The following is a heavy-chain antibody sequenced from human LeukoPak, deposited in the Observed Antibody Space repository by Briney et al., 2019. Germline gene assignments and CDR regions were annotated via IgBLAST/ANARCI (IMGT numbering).Heavy chain of an antibody. D-gene: IGHD2-2*01. CDR2: IIPIFVTA. Sequence: SVKVSCKASGGTFSSYAISWVRQAPGQRLEWMGGIIPIFVTANYAQKFQGRVTITADKSTSTAYMELSSLRSDDTAVYYCARDSSCSSTSCYYGMDVWGKGTTVTVSS. V-gene: IGHV1-69*06. CDR1: GGTFSSYA. CDR3: ARDSSCSSTSCYYGMDV. J-gene: IGHJ6*04.